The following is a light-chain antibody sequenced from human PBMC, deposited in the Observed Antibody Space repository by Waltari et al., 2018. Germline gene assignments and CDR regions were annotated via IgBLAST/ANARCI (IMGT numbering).Light chain of an antibody. CDR1: SIDVAGYNY. V-gene: IGLV2-11*01. CDR3: CSYAGKWV. J-gene: IGLJ3*02. CDR2: DVF. Sequence: QSALTQPRSVSGSPGQSVTISCTGNSIDVAGYNYVSWYQQHPGKAPKVMIYDVFKRPSGVPDRFSAAKSVKTAALTIAGLQAEDEADYYCCSYAGKWVFGGGTKLTVL.